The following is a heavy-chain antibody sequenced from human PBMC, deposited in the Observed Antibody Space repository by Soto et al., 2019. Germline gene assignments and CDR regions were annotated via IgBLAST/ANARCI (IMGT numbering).Heavy chain of an antibody. D-gene: IGHD1-26*01. J-gene: IGHJ4*02. CDR2: IYYSGST. Sequence: SETXSLTCTVSGGSISSYYWSWIRQHSGKGLEWIGYIYYSGSTNYTPSLKSRVTTSVDTSKNQFSLKLSSVTAADTAVYYCARDPGASRPLYSFDYWGQGTLVTVSS. CDR1: GGSISSYY. CDR3: ARDPGASRPLYSFDY. V-gene: IGHV4-59*01.